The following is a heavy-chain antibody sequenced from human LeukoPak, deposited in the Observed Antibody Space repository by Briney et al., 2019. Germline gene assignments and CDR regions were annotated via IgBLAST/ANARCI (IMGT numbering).Heavy chain of an antibody. D-gene: IGHD2-21*01. Sequence: SGTLSLTCAVSGGSISSGGYSWSWIRQPPGKGLEWIGYIYHSGSTYYNPSLKSRVTISVDRSKNQFSLKLSSVTAADTAVYYCASALENAVILDYWGQGTLVTVSS. CDR1: GGSISSGGYS. V-gene: IGHV4-30-2*01. CDR3: ASALENAVILDY. CDR2: IYHSGST. J-gene: IGHJ4*02.